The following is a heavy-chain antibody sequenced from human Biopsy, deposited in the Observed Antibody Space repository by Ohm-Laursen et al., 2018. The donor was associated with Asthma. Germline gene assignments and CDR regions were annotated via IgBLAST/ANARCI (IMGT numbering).Heavy chain of an antibody. Sequence: ASVKVSCKAHGDILSSFGIKWVRKAPGQGLEWTGWISAYNGNTNYAQKLQGRVTMTTDTSTSTAYMELRSLRSDDTAVYYCARDGPVGAPSDYWGQGTLVTASS. V-gene: IGHV1-18*01. J-gene: IGHJ4*02. CDR2: ISAYNGNT. CDR1: GDILSSFG. D-gene: IGHD1-26*01. CDR3: ARDGPVGAPSDY.